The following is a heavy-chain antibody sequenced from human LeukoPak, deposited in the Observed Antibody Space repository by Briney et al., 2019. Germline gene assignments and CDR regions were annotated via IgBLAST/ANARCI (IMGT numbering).Heavy chain of an antibody. D-gene: IGHD3-22*01. V-gene: IGHV4-4*07. CDR2: IYTSGST. Sequence: PSETLSLTCTVSGGSISSYYWSWIRQPAGKGLEWIGRIYTSGSTNYNPSLKSRVTISVDKSKNQFSLKLSSVTAADTAVHYCARDSSGYPPYNWFDPWGQGTLVTVSS. J-gene: IGHJ5*02. CDR3: ARDSSGYPPYNWFDP. CDR1: GGSISSYY.